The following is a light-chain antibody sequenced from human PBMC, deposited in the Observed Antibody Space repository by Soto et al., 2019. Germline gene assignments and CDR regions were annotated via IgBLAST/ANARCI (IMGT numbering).Light chain of an antibody. CDR1: QTISSW. CDR2: KAS. V-gene: IGKV1-5*03. CDR3: QHYNSYSEA. Sequence: IQMPQSPSTLSGSLGDRFTITCRASQTISSWLAWYQQKPGKAPKLLIYKASTLKSGVPSRFSGSGSGTEFTLTISSLQPDDFATYYCQHYNSYSEAFGQRTNVDI. J-gene: IGKJ1*01.